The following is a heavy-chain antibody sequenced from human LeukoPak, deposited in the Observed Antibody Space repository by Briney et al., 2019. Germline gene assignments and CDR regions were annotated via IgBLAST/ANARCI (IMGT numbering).Heavy chain of an antibody. CDR2: IYYSGST. CDR3: TRGSIAYYYMDV. V-gene: IGHV4-59*01. J-gene: IGHJ6*03. Sequence: NASETLSLTCTVSGGSISSYYWSWIRQPPGKGLEWIGNIYYSGSTNHNPSLKSRVTIPVDTSKNQFSLKLSSVTAADTAVYYCTRGSIAYYYMDVWGKGTTVTISS. CDR1: GGSISSYY. D-gene: IGHD3-22*01.